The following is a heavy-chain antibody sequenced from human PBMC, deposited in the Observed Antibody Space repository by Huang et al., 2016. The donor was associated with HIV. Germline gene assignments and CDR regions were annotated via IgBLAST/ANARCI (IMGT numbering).Heavy chain of an antibody. CDR1: GFTFSSYW. V-gene: IGHV3-74*01. Sequence: EVQLVESGGGLVQPGGSLRLSCAASGFTFSSYWMHWGRQVPGTGRVWVSTIKRDGSRTVYADSVKGRFTISRDNAKNTLYLQMNSLRAEDTAVYYCARGSRQGKYYYGSGTAYWGQGTLVTVSS. CDR2: IKRDGSRT. D-gene: IGHD3-10*01. J-gene: IGHJ4*02. CDR3: ARGSRQGKYYYGSGTAY.